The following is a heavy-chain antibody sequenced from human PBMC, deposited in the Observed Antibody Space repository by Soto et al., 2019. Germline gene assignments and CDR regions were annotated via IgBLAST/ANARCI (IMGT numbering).Heavy chain of an antibody. V-gene: IGHV1-69*13. CDR2: IIPIFGTA. CDR1: GGTFSSYA. CDR3: AREPGTNYYYYGMDV. Sequence: GASVKVSCKASGGTFSSYAISWVRQAPGQGLEWMGGIIPIFGTANYAQKFQGRVTITADESTSTAYMELSSLRSEDTAVYYCAREPGTNYYYYGMDVWGQGTTVTVSS. J-gene: IGHJ6*02. D-gene: IGHD2-8*01.